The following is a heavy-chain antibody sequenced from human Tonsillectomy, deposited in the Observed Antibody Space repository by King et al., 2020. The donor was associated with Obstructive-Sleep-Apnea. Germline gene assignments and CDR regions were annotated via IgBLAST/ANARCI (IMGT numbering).Heavy chain of an antibody. D-gene: IGHD3-10*01. Sequence: DVQLVESGGGMVQPGGSLRLSCLASGFTFSSYAISWVRQAPGKGLEWVSAINTRGTTFYAASVRGRFTISRDNSKYTGNLQVNSLRAEDTALYYCAKEGGGSGIYWVDSWGQGTLVTVSS. CDR3: AKEGGGSGIYWVDS. V-gene: IGHV3-23*04. CDR2: INTRGTT. J-gene: IGHJ4*02. CDR1: GFTFSSYA.